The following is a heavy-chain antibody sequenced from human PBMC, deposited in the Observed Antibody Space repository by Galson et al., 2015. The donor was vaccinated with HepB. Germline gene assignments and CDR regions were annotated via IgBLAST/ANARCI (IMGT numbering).Heavy chain of an antibody. Sequence: SLRLSCAASGFDVSAFAMHWVRQTPGKGLEWVAVVSSGENNIYYADSVRGRFTISRDNSRDTLYLQMNSLRVEDTAVYYCARTFYFDYWGQGTLVTVSS. V-gene: IGHV3-30*04. CDR3: ARTFYFDY. J-gene: IGHJ4*02. CDR1: GFDVSAFA. CDR2: VSSGENNI.